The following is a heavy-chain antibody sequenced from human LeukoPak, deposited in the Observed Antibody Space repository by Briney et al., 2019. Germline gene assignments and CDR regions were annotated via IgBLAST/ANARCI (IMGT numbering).Heavy chain of an antibody. CDR3: ARDDYYYYYMDV. CDR2: MYSSGSA. J-gene: IGHJ6*03. CDR1: GGSISIGGYY. Sequence: SETLSLTCTVSGGSISIGGYYWTWIRQPAGKGLEWIGHMYSSGSASYNPSLKSRVTISVDTSKKQFSLKLSSVTAADTAVYYCARDDYYYYYMDVWGKGTTVTVSS. V-gene: IGHV4-61*09.